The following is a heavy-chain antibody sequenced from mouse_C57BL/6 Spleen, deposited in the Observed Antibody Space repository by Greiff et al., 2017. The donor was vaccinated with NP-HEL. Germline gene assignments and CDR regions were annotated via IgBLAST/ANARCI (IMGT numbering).Heavy chain of an antibody. CDR2: IDPSDSYT. J-gene: IGHJ2*01. CDR3: ASGDGSSYYYFDY. Sequence: QVQLQQSGAELVRPGTSVKLSCKASGYTFTSYWMHWVKQRPGQGLEWIGVIDPSDSYTNYNQKFKGKATLTVDTSSSTAYMQLSSLTSEDSAVYYCASGDGSSYYYFDYWGQGTTLTVSS. V-gene: IGHV1-59*01. D-gene: IGHD1-1*01. CDR1: GYTFTSYW.